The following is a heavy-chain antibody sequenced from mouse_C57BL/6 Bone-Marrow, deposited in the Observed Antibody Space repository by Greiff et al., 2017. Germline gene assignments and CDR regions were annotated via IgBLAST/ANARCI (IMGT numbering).Heavy chain of an antibody. CDR2: ISYDGSN. V-gene: IGHV3-6*01. CDR1: GYSITSGYY. J-gene: IGHJ1*03. CDR3: ARGGSYRWYFDV. Sequence: VQLKESGPGLVKPSQSLSLTCSVTGYSITSGYYWNWIRQFPGNKLEWMGYISYDGSNNYNPSLKNRISITRDTSKNQFFLKLNSVTTEDTATYYCARGGSYRWYFDVWGTGTTVTVSS. D-gene: IGHD1-1*02.